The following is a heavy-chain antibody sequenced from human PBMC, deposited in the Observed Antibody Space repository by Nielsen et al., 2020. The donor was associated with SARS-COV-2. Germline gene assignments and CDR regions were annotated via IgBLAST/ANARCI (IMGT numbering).Heavy chain of an antibody. Sequence: GESLKISCAASGFTFSNYNMNWVRQAPGKGLEWVASVSSSSAYIFYADSVKGRFTISRDNAKTSVYLQMNDLRVEDSALYFCAREINYGDFGPDYWGQGTLVTVSS. CDR1: GFTFSNYN. CDR2: VSSSSAYI. J-gene: IGHJ4*02. D-gene: IGHD4-17*01. V-gene: IGHV3-21*06. CDR3: AREINYGDFGPDY.